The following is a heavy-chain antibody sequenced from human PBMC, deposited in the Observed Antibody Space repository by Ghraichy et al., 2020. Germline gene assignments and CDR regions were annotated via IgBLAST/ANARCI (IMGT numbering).Heavy chain of an antibody. V-gene: IGHV4-59*01. J-gene: IGHJ4*02. Sequence: SETLSLTCTVSGDSISTFYWAWIRQPPGKGLEWLGCIYYTGDTNYNPSLKSRVTMSVDTSKNQFSLRLNSVTAADTAVYFCARDDTTSGPFDHWGQGTLVSVSS. D-gene: IGHD1-1*01. CDR2: IYYTGDT. CDR1: GDSISTFY. CDR3: ARDDTTSGPFDH.